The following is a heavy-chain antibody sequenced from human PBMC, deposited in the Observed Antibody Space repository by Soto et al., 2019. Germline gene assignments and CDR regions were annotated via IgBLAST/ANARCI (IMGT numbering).Heavy chain of an antibody. J-gene: IGHJ4*02. Sequence: GGSLRLSCAASGFTFTSYGMHWVRQAPGKGLEWVAGIWYDGNSKYYEDTVKGRFTISRDNSKNTLYLEMNSLRGDDTAVYYCARENYYDTSGLDYWGQGTLVTVSS. CDR2: IWYDGNSK. CDR3: ARENYYDTSGLDY. D-gene: IGHD3-22*01. V-gene: IGHV3-30*12. CDR1: GFTFTSYG.